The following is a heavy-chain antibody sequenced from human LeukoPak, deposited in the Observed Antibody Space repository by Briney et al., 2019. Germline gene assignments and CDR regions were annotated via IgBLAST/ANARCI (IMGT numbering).Heavy chain of an antibody. D-gene: IGHD6-13*01. J-gene: IGHJ4*02. V-gene: IGHV3-33*01. Sequence: GRSLRLSCAASGFTFSKYGMHWVRQAPGKGLEWVALIRYDGSKKDYADSVKGRFTISRDNSKNTLHLQMNSLRAEDTAVYYCARATTAAGTGFDYWGQGTLVTVSS. CDR2: IRYDGSKK. CDR1: GFTFSKYG. CDR3: ARATTAAGTGFDY.